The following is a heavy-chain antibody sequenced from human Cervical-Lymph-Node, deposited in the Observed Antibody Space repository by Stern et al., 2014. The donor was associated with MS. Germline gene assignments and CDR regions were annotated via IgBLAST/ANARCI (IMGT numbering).Heavy chain of an antibody. V-gene: IGHV1-69*09. Sequence: VQLVQSGAEVKKPGSSVRVSCKASGGTFNTYTVYWVRQAPRQGLEWMGKIIPMLDWPVYAQRFQGRVTITLDKSTSTAYIDLNSLTSEDTAVYYCARPRGREAASALDYWGQGTLVTVSS. J-gene: IGHJ4*02. D-gene: IGHD2-15*01. CDR2: IIPMLDWP. CDR3: ARPRGREAASALDY. CDR1: GGTFNTYT.